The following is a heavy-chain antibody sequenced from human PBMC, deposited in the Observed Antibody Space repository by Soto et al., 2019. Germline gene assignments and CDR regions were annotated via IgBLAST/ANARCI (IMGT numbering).Heavy chain of an antibody. CDR2: ISAYNGNT. Sequence: QVQLVQSGAEVKKPGASVKVSCKASGYTFISYGISWVRQAPGQGLEWMGWISAYNGNTNYAQTLQGRVTMTTDTSTSTAYMELRSLRSDDTAVYYCARDNKRLAAADPFDPWGQGTLVTVSS. CDR3: ARDNKRLAAADPFDP. CDR1: GYTFISYG. J-gene: IGHJ5*02. D-gene: IGHD6-13*01. V-gene: IGHV1-18*01.